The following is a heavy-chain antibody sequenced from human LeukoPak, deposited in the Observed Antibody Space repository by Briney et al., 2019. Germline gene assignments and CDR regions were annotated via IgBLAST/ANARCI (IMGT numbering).Heavy chain of an antibody. CDR3: ARVTGYMIEDYFDN. V-gene: IGHV4-59*01. D-gene: IGHD3-22*01. J-gene: IGHJ4*02. Sequence: PSETLSLSCTASGDSISSYSWSWIRQPPGKGLEWIGHIFYRGSTNYYPYLKNRGATTVKTTKNHTSLMLSSITAADTAVYYCARVTGYMIEDYFDNWGQGTMVTVSS. CDR2: IFYRGST. CDR1: GDSISSYS.